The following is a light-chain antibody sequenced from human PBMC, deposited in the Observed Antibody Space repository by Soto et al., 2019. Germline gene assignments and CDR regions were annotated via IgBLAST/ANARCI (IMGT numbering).Light chain of an antibody. CDR3: QHYHTYPWT. Sequence: DIQMTQSPSTLSGSVGDRVTITCRASQTISSWLAWYQQKPGKAPKLLIYKASTLKSGVPSRFSGSGSGTDFTLTISSLQPVDFATYYCQHYHTYPWTFGQGTKVDIK. V-gene: IGKV1-5*03. CDR2: KAS. CDR1: QTISSW. J-gene: IGKJ1*01.